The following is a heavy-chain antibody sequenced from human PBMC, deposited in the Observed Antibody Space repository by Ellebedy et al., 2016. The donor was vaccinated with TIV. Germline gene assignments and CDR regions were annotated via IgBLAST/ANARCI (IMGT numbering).Heavy chain of an antibody. V-gene: IGHV3-23*01. D-gene: IGHD3-10*01. CDR1: GFTFSSYA. J-gene: IGHJ3*02. CDR2: ISGSGGST. Sequence: GESLKISXAASGFTFSSYAMSWVRQAPGKGLEWVSAISGSGGSTYYADSVKGRFTISRDNSKNTLYLQMNSLRAEDTAVYYCAKLSSLVRGAFDIWGQGTMVTVSS. CDR3: AKLSSLVRGAFDI.